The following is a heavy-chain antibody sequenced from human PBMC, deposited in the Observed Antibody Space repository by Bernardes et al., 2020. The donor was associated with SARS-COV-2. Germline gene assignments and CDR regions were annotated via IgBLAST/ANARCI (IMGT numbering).Heavy chain of an antibody. CDR2: TYPSGGT. D-gene: IGHD3-16*01. CDR1: GGSISSYY. V-gene: IGHV4-59*08. CDR3: ARLGVNRSDALDI. Sequence: TETLSLTCTVSGGSISSYYWSWIRHPPGKGLEWNGYTYPSGGTNYNPSLKSRATISVDTPKDQSSLKLSSVTAADTAVYYCARLGVNRSDALDIWGQGRMVTVSS. J-gene: IGHJ3*02.